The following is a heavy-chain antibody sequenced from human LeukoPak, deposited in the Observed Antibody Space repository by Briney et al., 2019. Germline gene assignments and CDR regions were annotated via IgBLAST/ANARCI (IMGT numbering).Heavy chain of an antibody. Sequence: AVKVSCKASGGTFSSYTISWVRQAPGQGIEWMGRIIPILGIANYAQKFQGRVTITADKSTSTAYMELSSLRSEDTAVYYCARGLTTVTTDAFDIWGQGTMVTVSS. CDR3: ARGLTTVTTDAFDI. CDR1: GGTFSSYT. CDR2: IIPILGIA. D-gene: IGHD4-11*01. V-gene: IGHV1-69*02. J-gene: IGHJ3*02.